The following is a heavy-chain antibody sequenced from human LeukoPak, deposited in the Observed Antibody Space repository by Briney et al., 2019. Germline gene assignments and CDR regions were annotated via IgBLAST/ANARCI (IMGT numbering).Heavy chain of an antibody. CDR2: IYYSGST. CDR3: ARQGGEYYSDRSDYYYFFDY. Sequence: PSETLSLTCSVSGGSINNYYWRWLRQPPGKGLEWVGYIYYSGSTNYNPSLRSRVTMSVDTSKNQFSLKLSSVSAADTAVYYCARQGGEYYSDRSDYYYFFDYWGQGTLVTVSS. D-gene: IGHD3-22*01. CDR1: GGSINNYY. J-gene: IGHJ4*02. V-gene: IGHV4-59*08.